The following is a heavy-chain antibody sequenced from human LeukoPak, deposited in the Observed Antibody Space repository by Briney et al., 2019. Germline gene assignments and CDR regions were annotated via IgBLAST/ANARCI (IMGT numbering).Heavy chain of an antibody. D-gene: IGHD1-20*01. J-gene: IGHJ2*01. CDR2: IYSGGST. CDR3: ASTITGPYWYFDL. Sequence: GGSLRLSCAASGFTVSSNYMSWVRQAPGKGLEWVSVIYSGGSTYYADSVKGRFTISGGNSKNTLYLQMNSLRAEDTAVYYCASTITGPYWYFDLWGRGTLVTVSS. V-gene: IGHV3-53*01. CDR1: GFTVSSNY.